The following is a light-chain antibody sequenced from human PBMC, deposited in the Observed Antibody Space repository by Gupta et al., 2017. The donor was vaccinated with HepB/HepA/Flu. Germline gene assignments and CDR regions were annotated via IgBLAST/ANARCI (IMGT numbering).Light chain of an antibody. CDR2: KAS. J-gene: IGKJ4*01. CDR1: QNISNW. V-gene: IGKV1-5*03. CDR3: QHYRCDPFT. Sequence: IQMTQSPSTLSASVGDRVTFTCRASQNISNWLSWYQQKPGKAPKLLIDKASNLESGVPTRCGGRGARKVFIPTIRSVQPDDGATYSRQHYRCDPFTFGRGTKVEIK.